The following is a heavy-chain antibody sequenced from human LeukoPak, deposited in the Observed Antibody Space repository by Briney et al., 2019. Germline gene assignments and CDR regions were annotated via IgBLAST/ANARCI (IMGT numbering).Heavy chain of an antibody. V-gene: IGHV4-4*02. CDR2: IYYSGST. CDR1: GGSISNSNW. CDR3: ARYIVSYPHDAFDI. D-gene: IGHD1-26*01. J-gene: IGHJ3*02. Sequence: SETLSLTCTVSGGSISNSNWWSWVRQPPGKGLEWIGYIYYSGSTSYNPSLKSRVTISVDTSKKQFSLKLSSVTAADTAFYYCARYIVSYPHDAFDIWGQGTMVTVSS.